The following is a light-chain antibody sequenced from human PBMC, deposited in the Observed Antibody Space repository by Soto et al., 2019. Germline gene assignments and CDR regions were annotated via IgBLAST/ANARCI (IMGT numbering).Light chain of an antibody. CDR2: GAS. Sequence: DIQMTQSPSTLSASVGGRVTITCRPSQSVGTWVDWYQQKPGKAPKLLIYGASNLENGGPSMFSGSGSGTEFTVTTANIQPDDFATYFCQQDNGNSWSVGPVTEVDIK. CDR3: QQDNGNSWS. V-gene: IGKV1-5*01. J-gene: IGKJ1*01. CDR1: QSVGTW.